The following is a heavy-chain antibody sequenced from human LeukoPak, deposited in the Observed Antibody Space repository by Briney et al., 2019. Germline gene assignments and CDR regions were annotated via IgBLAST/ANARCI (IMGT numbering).Heavy chain of an antibody. V-gene: IGHV3-30*02. J-gene: IGHJ5*02. CDR2: IRYDGSNK. CDR3: AKDPRVYGSGLNWFDP. Sequence: GGSLRLSCAASGFTFSSYSMNWVRQAPGKGLEWVAFIRYDGSNKYYADSVKGRFTISRDNSKNTLYLQMNSLRAEDTAVYYCAKDPRVYGSGLNWFDPWGQGTLVTVSS. D-gene: IGHD3-10*01. CDR1: GFTFSSYS.